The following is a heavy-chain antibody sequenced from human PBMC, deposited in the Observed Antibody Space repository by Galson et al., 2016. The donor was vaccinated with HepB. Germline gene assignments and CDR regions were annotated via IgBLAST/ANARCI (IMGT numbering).Heavy chain of an antibody. Sequence: SLRLSCAASGFTFDDYTLHWVRQAPGKGLEWVALISWDGRSPDYADPVRGRFTICRDNRQNILYLQMNSLTTEDTALYYCGKDWGSLWESSGKGMDVWGQGTTVIVSS. CDR1: GFTFDDYT. V-gene: IGHV3-43*01. CDR3: GKDWGSLWESSGKGMDV. D-gene: IGHD3-10*01. CDR2: ISWDGRSP. J-gene: IGHJ6*02.